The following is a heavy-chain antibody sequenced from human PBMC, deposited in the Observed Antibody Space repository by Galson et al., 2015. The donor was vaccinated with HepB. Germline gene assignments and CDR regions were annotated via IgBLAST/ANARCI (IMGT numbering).Heavy chain of an antibody. CDR1: GFTFSDST. Sequence: SLRLSCAASGFTFSDSTIHWVRQASGKGLEWVGRIRSKANSYATAYAASVKGRFTISRDDSKNTAYLQMNSLKTEDTAVYYCTRLAIVGASAYWGQGTLVTVSS. CDR3: TRLAIVGASAY. V-gene: IGHV3-73*01. CDR2: IRSKANSYAT. J-gene: IGHJ4*02. D-gene: IGHD1-26*01.